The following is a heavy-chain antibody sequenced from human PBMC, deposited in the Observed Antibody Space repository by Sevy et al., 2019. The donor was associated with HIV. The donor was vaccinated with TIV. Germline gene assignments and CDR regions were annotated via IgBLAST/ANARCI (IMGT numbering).Heavy chain of an antibody. CDR1: GYSISSGFY. CDR3: ARIGSSHRYFDN. D-gene: IGHD1-26*01. V-gene: IGHV4-38-2*01. J-gene: IGHJ4*02. Sequence: SESLSLKCSVSGYSISSGFYWGWIRQSPGEGLEWIGSMYHTGGAFYTPSLKRRVTISLDTSKNQFSLKLTSMTAADTAIYYCARIGSSHRYFDNWGQGTLVTVSS. CDR2: MYHTGGA.